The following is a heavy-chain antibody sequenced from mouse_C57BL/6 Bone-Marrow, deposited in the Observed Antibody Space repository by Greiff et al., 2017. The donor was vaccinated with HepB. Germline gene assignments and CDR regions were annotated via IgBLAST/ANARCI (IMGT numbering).Heavy chain of an antibody. Sequence: DVKLVESEGGLVQPGSSMKLSCTASGFTFSDYYMAWVRQVPEKGLEWVANINYDGSSTYYLDSLKSRFIISRDNAKNILYLQMSSLKSEDTATYYCARGLRQDWYFDVWGTGTTVTVSS. D-gene: IGHD2-4*01. J-gene: IGHJ1*03. CDR3: ARGLRQDWYFDV. CDR1: GFTFSDYY. CDR2: INYDGSST. V-gene: IGHV5-16*01.